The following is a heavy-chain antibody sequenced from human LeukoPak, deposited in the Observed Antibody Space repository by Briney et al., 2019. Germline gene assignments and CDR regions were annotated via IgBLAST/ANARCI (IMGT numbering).Heavy chain of an antibody. V-gene: IGHV4-30-4*08. CDR3: AREGQGSTHFDY. J-gene: IGHJ4*02. Sequence: PSETLSLTRTVSGGSISSGDYYWSWIRQPPGKGLEWIGYIYYSGSTYYNPSLKSRVTISVDTSKNQFSLKLSSVTAADTAVYYCAREGQGSTHFDYWGQGTLVTVSS. CDR1: GGSISSGDYY. CDR2: IYYSGST. D-gene: IGHD2-2*01.